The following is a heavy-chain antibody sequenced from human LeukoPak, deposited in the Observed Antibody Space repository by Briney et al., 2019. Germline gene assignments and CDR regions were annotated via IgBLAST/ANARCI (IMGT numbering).Heavy chain of an antibody. J-gene: IGHJ5*02. CDR3: ARRAGGLARNNWFDP. CDR2: ISYDGSNK. Sequence: PGGSLRLTCAASVLTFSSYAMNWVRQAPDKGLEWVAAISYDGSNKYYADSVKGRFTISRDNSKNTLYLQMNSLRAVDTAVYYCARRAGGLARNNWFDPWGQGTLVTVSS. V-gene: IGHV3-30*14. D-gene: IGHD3-16*01. CDR1: VLTFSSYA.